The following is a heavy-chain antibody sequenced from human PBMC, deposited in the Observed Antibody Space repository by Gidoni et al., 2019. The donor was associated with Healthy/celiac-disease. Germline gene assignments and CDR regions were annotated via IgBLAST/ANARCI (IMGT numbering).Heavy chain of an antibody. CDR2: IYSGGST. J-gene: IGHJ4*02. CDR3: ARDYYDSSGYCYFDY. V-gene: IGHV3-66*02. D-gene: IGHD3-22*01. CDR1: GFTVRSNY. Sequence: EVQLVESGGGLVQPGGSLRLSGPASGFTVRSNYMSWVRQAPGKGLEWVSVIYSGGSTYYADSVKGRFTISRDNSKNTLYLQMNSLRAEDTAVYYCARDYYDSSGYCYFDYWGQGTLVTVSS.